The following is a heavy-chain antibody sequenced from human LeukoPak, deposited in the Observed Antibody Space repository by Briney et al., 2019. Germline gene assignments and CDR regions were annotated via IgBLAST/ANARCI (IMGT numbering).Heavy chain of an antibody. J-gene: IGHJ4*02. CDR2: IYPGDSDT. D-gene: IGHD3-22*01. CDR3: ARGGYYYDSSGYFDY. V-gene: IGHV5-51*01. Sequence: GESLKISCKGSGYSFTSYWIGWVRQMPGKGLEWMGIIYPGDSDTRYSPSFQGQVTISADKSISTAYLQWSSLKAPDTAMYYCARGGYYYDSSGYFDYWGQGTLVTVSS. CDR1: GYSFTSYW.